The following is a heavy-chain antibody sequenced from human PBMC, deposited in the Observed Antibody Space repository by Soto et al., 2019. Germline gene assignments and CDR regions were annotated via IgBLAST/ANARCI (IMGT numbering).Heavy chain of an antibody. CDR2: IYYSGST. V-gene: IGHV4-59*08. CDR3: ARHPRVRGVRFDP. J-gene: IGHJ5*02. Sequence: PSETLSLTCTVSGGSISSYYWSWIRQPPGKGLEWIGYIYYSGSTNYNPSLKSRVTISVDTSKNQFSLKLSSVTAADTAVYYCARHPRVRGVRFDPWGQGTLVTVSS. D-gene: IGHD3-10*01. CDR1: GGSISSYY.